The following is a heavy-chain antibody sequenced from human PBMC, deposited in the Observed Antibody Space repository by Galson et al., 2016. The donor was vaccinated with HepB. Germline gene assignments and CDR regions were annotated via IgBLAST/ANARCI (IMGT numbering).Heavy chain of an antibody. V-gene: IGHV3-30*04. J-gene: IGHJ4*02. CDR3: ATNRRFGGLSQVDN. D-gene: IGHD3-10*01. CDR2: ISNDGSHA. CDR1: GFTFVNYA. Sequence: SLRLSCAASGFTFVNYAFHWVRQTPGKGLEWVAVISNDGSHAFYADSARGRFTISRDDSTNTVYLQMNSLRGEDTAVYFCATNRRFGGLSQVDNWGQGTLVTVSS.